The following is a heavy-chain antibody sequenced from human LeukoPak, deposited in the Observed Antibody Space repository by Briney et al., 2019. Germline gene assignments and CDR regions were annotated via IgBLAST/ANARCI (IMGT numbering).Heavy chain of an antibody. V-gene: IGHV1-8*01. CDR2: MNPNSGNT. Sequence: ASVKVSCKASGYTFTSYDINWVRQATGQGLEWMGWMNPNSGNTGYAQKFQGRVTITADESTSTAYMELSSLRSEDTAVYYCARDLEYYYDSSGTPGAFDIWGQGTMVTVSS. CDR1: GYTFTSYD. D-gene: IGHD3-22*01. J-gene: IGHJ3*02. CDR3: ARDLEYYYDSSGTPGAFDI.